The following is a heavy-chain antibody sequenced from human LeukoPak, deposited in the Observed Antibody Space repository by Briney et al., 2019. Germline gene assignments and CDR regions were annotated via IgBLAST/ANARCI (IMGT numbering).Heavy chain of an antibody. CDR1: GGSISSYY. V-gene: IGHV4-4*07. CDR2: IYTSGST. Sequence: SETLSLTCTVSGGSISSYYWSWIRQPAGKGLEWIGRIYTSGSTNYNPSLKSRVTMSVDTSKNQFSLKLSSVTAADTAVYYCARDKSSSWPYYYYGMDVWGQGTTVTVSS. J-gene: IGHJ6*02. CDR3: ARDKSSSWPYYYYGMDV. D-gene: IGHD6-13*01.